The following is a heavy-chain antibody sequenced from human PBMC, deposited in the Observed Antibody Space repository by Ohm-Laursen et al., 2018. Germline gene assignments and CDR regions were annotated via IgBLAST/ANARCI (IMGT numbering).Heavy chain of an antibody. CDR3: ASRRIVTMDRDAFNV. V-gene: IGHV3-23*01. CDR1: GFSFSSYT. J-gene: IGHJ3*01. D-gene: IGHD4-11*01. Sequence: SLRLSCSASGFSFSSYTVTCVRQCPGKRPEWGSAIGGDDRSHYADSVKARFTIPKDKSKNMLYLQMNSLRAEDTAVYHSASRRIVTMDRDAFNVWGQGTMVTVSS. CDR2: IGGDDRS.